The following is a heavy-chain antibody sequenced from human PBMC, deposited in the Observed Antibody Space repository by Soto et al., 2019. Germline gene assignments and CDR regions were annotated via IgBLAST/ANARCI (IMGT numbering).Heavy chain of an antibody. CDR3: ARSGKGLRYYMDV. D-gene: IGHD3-10*01. J-gene: IGHJ6*03. Sequence: GGSLRLSCAASGFTFSSYGMHWVRQAPGKGLEWVAVIWYDGSNKYYADSVKGRFTISRDNSKNTLYLQMNSLRAEDTAVYYCARSGKGLRYYMDVWGKGTTVTVSS. CDR1: GFTFSSYG. V-gene: IGHV3-33*01. CDR2: IWYDGSNK.